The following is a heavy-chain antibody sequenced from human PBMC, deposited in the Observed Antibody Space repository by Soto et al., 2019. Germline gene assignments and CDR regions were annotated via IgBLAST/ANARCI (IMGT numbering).Heavy chain of an antibody. CDR1: GYTFTSYG. CDR2: ISAYNGNT. J-gene: IGHJ6*02. V-gene: IGHV1-18*01. D-gene: IGHD2-2*02. CDR3: ARVVVPAARPYYYYGMDV. Sequence: ASVKVSCKASGYTFTSYGISWVRQAPGQGLEWMGWISAYNGNTNYAQKLQGRVTMTTDTSTSTAYMELRSLRSDDTAVYYCARVVVPAARPYYYYGMDVSGQGTTVTVSS.